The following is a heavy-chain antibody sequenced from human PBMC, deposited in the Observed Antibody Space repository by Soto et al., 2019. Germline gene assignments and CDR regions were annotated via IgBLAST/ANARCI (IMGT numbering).Heavy chain of an antibody. CDR1: GFTFSSYG. D-gene: IGHD6-6*01. V-gene: IGHV3-30*18. J-gene: IGHJ4*02. CDR2: ISYDGSNK. CDR3: AKDSRSFRFWEDPFDY. Sequence: QVQLVESGGGVVQPGRSLRLSCAASGFTFSSYGMHWVRQAPGKGLEWVAVISYDGSNKYYADSVKGRFTISRDNSKNTLYLQMNSRRAEDTAVYYCAKDSRSFRFWEDPFDYWGQGTLVTVSS.